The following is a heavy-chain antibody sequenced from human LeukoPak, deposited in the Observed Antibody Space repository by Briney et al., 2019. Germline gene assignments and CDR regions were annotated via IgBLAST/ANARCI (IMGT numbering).Heavy chain of an antibody. CDR2: INHSGST. CDR3: GGYSYGFYQYYFMDV. D-gene: IGHD5-18*01. V-gene: IGHV4-34*01. CDR1: GGSFRGYY. J-gene: IGHJ6*03. Sequence: PSETLSLTCAVYGGSFRGYYWSWVRQPPGKGLEWIGEINHSGSTNYNPSLKSRVTISVDTSKNQFSLKLSSVTAADTAVYYCGGYSYGFYQYYFMDVWGKGTTVTISS.